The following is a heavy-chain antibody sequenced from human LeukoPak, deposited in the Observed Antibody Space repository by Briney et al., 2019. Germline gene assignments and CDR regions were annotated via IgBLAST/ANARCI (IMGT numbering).Heavy chain of an antibody. V-gene: IGHV3-11*01. CDR2: ISGSGSII. J-gene: IGHJ4*02. CDR3: ARVPRDHYYDY. CDR1: GFTFSDYY. Sequence: GGSLRLSCAVSGFTFSDYYVSWIRQAPGKGLEWVSYISGSGSIISYTDSVKGRFTISRDNAKNSLYLQMNSLRAEDTAVYHCARVPRDHYYDYWGQGTLVTVSS.